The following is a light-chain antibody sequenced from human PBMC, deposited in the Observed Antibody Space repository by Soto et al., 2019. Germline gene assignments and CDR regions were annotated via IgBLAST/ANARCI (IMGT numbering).Light chain of an antibody. J-gene: IGKJ1*01. CDR1: QSVSSN. Sequence: EIVMTQSPATLSVSPGERATLSCRASQSVSSNLAWYQQKPGQAPRLLIYGASTRATGIPARFSGSGSGTXXXXTXXXLXSXDFAVYYCQHYNNWPRTFGQGTKVEIK. CDR2: GAS. CDR3: QHYNNWPRT. V-gene: IGKV3-15*01.